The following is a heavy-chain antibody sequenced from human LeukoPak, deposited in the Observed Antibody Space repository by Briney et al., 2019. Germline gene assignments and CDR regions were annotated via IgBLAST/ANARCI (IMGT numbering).Heavy chain of an antibody. J-gene: IGHJ6*03. CDR2: INPSGGST. CDR3: ARALNDIVVVPAASDYMDV. CDR1: GYTFTSYY. Sequence: ASVKVSSKASGYTFTSYYMHWVRQAPGQGLEWMGIINPSGGSTSYAQKFQGRVTMTRDMSTSTVYMELSSLRSEDTAVYYCARALNDIVVVPAASDYMDVWGKGTTVTVSS. D-gene: IGHD2-2*01. V-gene: IGHV1-46*01.